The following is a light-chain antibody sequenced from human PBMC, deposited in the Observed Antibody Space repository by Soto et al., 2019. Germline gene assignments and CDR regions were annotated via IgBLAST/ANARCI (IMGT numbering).Light chain of an antibody. CDR1: QSVSSSY. V-gene: IGKV3-20*01. CDR3: QQTHSAPRT. J-gene: IGKJ1*01. Sequence: EIVLTQSPGTLSLSPGERATLSCRASQSVSSSYLAWYQQKPGQAPRLLIYGASSRATGIPDRFSGSGSGTDFTLTISRLEPEDFAIYYCQQTHSAPRTFGQGTRLDIK. CDR2: GAS.